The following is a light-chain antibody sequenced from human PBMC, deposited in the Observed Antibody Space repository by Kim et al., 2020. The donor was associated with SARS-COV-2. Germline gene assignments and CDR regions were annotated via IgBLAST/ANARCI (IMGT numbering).Light chain of an antibody. CDR3: MQGTHWPPNT. CDR2: KVS. CDR1: QSLVHSDGNTY. Sequence: DIVMTQSPLSLPVTLGQPASISCRSSQSLVHSDGNTYLNWFQQRPGQSPRRLIYKVSNRDSGVPDRFSGGGSGTDFTLKISRVEAEDVGVYYCMQGTHWPPNTFGQGTKLEI. J-gene: IGKJ2*01. V-gene: IGKV2-30*02.